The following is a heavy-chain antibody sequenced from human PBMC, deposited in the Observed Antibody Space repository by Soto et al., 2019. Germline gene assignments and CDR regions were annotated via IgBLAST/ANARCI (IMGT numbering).Heavy chain of an antibody. Sequence: SGPTLVNPTQTLTLTCTFSGFSLSTSGMCVSWIRQPPGKALEWLALIDWDDDKYYSTSLKTRLTISKDTSKNQVVLTMTNMDPVDTATYYCARIIRSGYYYYGMDVWGQGTTVTAP. V-gene: IGHV2-70*01. CDR2: IDWDDDK. D-gene: IGHD6-25*01. CDR1: GFSLSTSGMC. CDR3: ARIIRSGYYYYGMDV. J-gene: IGHJ6*02.